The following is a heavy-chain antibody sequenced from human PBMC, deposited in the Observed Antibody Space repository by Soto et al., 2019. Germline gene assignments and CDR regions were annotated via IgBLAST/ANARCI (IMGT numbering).Heavy chain of an antibody. CDR2: IYYSGST. J-gene: IGHJ5*02. CDR1: GGSISSGGYY. V-gene: IGHV4-31*03. Sequence: SETLSLTCTVSGGSISSGGYYWSWIRQHPGKGLEWIGYIYYSGSTYYNPSLKSRVTISVDTSKNQFSLKLSSVTAADTAVYYCARVRQYYDSSGYGPWGQGTLVTVSS. D-gene: IGHD3-22*01. CDR3: ARVRQYYDSSGYGP.